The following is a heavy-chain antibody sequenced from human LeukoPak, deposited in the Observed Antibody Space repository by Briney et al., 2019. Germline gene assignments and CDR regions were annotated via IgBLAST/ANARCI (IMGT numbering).Heavy chain of an antibody. CDR2: IYTSGST. CDR1: GGSISSGSYY. Sequence: PSETLSLTCTVSGGSISSGSYYWSWIRQPAGKGLEWIGRIYTSGSTNYNPSRKSRFTISVDTSKNQFSLKLSSVTAADTAVYYCARSGSEVVVKDYYYYMDVWGKGTTVTVSS. V-gene: IGHV4-61*02. CDR3: ARSGSEVVVKDYYYYMDV. D-gene: IGHD3-22*01. J-gene: IGHJ6*03.